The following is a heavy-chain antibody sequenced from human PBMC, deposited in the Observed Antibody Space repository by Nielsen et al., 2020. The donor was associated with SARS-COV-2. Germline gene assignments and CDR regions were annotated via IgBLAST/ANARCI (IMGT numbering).Heavy chain of an antibody. J-gene: IGHJ4*02. Sequence: GGSLRLSCAASGFTFDDYAMHWVRQAPGKGLAWVSGISWNSGSIGYADSVQGRFTISRDNAKNSLYLQMNSLRAEDTALYYCAKDALPSSGWYDYWGQGTLVTVSS. CDR3: AKDALPSSGWYDY. V-gene: IGHV3-9*01. CDR1: GFTFDDYA. CDR2: ISWNSGSI. D-gene: IGHD6-19*01.